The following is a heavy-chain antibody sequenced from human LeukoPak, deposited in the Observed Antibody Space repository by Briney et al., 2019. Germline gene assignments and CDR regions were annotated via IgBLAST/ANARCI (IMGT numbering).Heavy chain of an antibody. CDR3: AKDGGEYSSPAYYYYYGMDV. CDR2: INHNGNVN. CDR1: GFTFSSYW. V-gene: IGHV3-7*01. Sequence: GGSLRLSCAASGFTFSSYWMNWARQAPGKGLEWVASINHNGNVNYYVDSVKGRFTISRDNAKNSLYLQMNSLRAEDTAVYYCAKDGGEYSSPAYYYYYGMDVWGQGTTVTVSS. J-gene: IGHJ6*02. D-gene: IGHD6-6*01.